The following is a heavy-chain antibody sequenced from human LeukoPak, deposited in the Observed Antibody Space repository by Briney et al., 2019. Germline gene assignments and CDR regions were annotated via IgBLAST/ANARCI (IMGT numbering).Heavy chain of an antibody. CDR1: GFTFNNYG. V-gene: IGHV3-30*03. D-gene: IGHD6-19*01. CDR2: ISYDGSNK. J-gene: IGHJ4*02. CDR3: ARDHSSGWYSDYFDY. Sequence: GGSLRLSCAASGFTFNNYGIYWVRQAPGKGLEWVAAISYDGSNKYYADSVKGRFTISRDNSKNTLYLQMNSLRAEDTAVYYCARDHSSGWYSDYFDYWGQGTLVTVSS.